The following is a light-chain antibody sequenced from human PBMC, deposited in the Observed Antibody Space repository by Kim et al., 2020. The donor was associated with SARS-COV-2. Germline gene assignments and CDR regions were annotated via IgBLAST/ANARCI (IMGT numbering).Light chain of an antibody. Sequence: GQAGTIDCTGTSSVDGGYNYVSWYQHQPAKAPHLMLYAVNKRPSGVPDLFSGATSGNTPSRTASRLQAEDEADYYRSSYAGSNIWVFGAGTKVTVL. CDR2: AVN. V-gene: IGLV2-8*01. J-gene: IGLJ3*02. CDR3: SSYAGSNIWV. CDR1: SSVDGGYNY.